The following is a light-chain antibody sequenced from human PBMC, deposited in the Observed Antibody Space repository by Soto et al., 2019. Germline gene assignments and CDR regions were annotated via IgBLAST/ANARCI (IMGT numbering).Light chain of an antibody. J-gene: IGKJ1*01. CDR3: MQTLQSWT. V-gene: IGKV2-28*01. Sequence: DIVITQSPLCLPCSPLEPASISCRSSPSLLNSNGYNYLDWYLQKPGQSPQLLIYLGSNRASGVPDRFSGSGSGTDFTLKISRVEAEDVGVYYCMQTLQSWTFGQGTQVDIK. CDR2: LGS. CDR1: PSLLNSNGYNY.